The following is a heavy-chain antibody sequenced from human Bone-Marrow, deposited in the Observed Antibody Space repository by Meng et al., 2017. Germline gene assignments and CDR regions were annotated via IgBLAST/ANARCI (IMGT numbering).Heavy chain of an antibody. V-gene: IGHV3-21*04. J-gene: IGHJ3*02. Sequence: GGSLRLSCAASGFTFSSYSMNWVRQAPGKGLEWVSSISSSSSYIYYADSVKGRFTISRDNAKNSLYLQMNSLRAEDTALYYCAKDRKPNWNYGGDAFDIWGQGTMVTVSS. CDR2: ISSSSSYI. D-gene: IGHD1-7*01. CDR3: AKDRKPNWNYGGDAFDI. CDR1: GFTFSSYS.